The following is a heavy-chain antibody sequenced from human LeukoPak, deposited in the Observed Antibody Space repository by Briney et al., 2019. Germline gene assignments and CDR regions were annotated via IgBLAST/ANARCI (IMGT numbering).Heavy chain of an antibody. V-gene: IGHV3-21*01. CDR1: GFTFSNYS. CDR3: ATIVVVPAAILNAFDI. CDR2: ISSSSSYI. Sequence: GGSLRLSCAASGFTFSNYSMNWVRQAPGKGLEWVSSISSSSSYIYYADSVKGRFTISRDNAKNSLYLQMNSLRAEDTAVYYCATIVVVPAAILNAFDIWGQGTMVTVSS. D-gene: IGHD2-2*01. J-gene: IGHJ3*02.